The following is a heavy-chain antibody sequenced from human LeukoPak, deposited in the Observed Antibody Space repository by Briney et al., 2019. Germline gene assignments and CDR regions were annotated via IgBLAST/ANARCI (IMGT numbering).Heavy chain of an antibody. CDR2: IKQDGSEK. CDR1: GSTFSSYW. V-gene: IGHV3-7*01. CDR3: ARDRDYDSSGYYPGYFDY. D-gene: IGHD3-22*01. Sequence: GGSLRLSCAASGSTFSSYWMSWVRQAPGKGLEWVANIKQDGSEKYYVDSVEGRSTISRDNAKNSLYLQMNSLRAEDTAVYYCARDRDYDSSGYYPGYFDYWGQGTLVTVSS. J-gene: IGHJ4*02.